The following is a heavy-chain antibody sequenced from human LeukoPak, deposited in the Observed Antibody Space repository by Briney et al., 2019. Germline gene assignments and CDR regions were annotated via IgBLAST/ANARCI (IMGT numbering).Heavy chain of an antibody. D-gene: IGHD5-18*01. V-gene: IGHV4-59*01. CDR2: MFSSGST. J-gene: IGHJ4*02. Sequence: PSETLSLTCLVSGDSMSIYYWSWLRQPPGKGLGWIGNMFSSGSTNYNPSLKSRVTMSVDTSKNQFSLKLNSVTAADTAVYYCARGYSYGYMWGQGTLVTVSS. CDR3: ARGYSYGYM. CDR1: GDSMSIYY.